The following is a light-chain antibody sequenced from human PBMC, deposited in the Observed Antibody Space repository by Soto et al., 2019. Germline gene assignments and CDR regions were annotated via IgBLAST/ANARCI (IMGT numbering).Light chain of an antibody. CDR1: LNIENN. CDR3: QHFDNWPTSLT. J-gene: IGKJ4*01. Sequence: DIVMTQSPATLSVSPGERATLSCRASLNIENNLAWYPLKSGQAPRLLMSGASTRANGTPARYSGSGSGTEFTLTSSGLQSEDIAVYLCQHFDNWPTSLTFVGGTKVEIK. V-gene: IGKV3-15*01. CDR2: GAS.